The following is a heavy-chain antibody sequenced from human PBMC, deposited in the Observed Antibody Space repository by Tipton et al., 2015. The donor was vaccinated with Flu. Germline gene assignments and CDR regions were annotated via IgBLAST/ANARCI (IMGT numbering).Heavy chain of an antibody. CDR1: GFTFSSSW. V-gene: IGHV3-74*01. D-gene: IGHD7-27*01. J-gene: IGHJ4*02. CDR3: ARGRNWASDY. Sequence: GSLRLSCAASGFTFSSSWMHWVRQTPGKGLVWVSEINADGSGTSYADSVKGRFTISRDNAKNTLYLQMNSLRDEDTGVYYCARGRNWASDYWGQGTLVTVSS. CDR2: INADGSGT.